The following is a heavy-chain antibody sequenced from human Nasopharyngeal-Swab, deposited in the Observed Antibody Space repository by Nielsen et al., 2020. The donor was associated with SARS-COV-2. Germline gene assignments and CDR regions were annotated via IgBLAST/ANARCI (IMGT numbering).Heavy chain of an antibody. D-gene: IGHD3-22*01. CDR3: ARLTANYYDSSGYQNFDY. Sequence: WVRQAPGQGLEWMGWINTNTGNPTYAQGFTGWFVFSLDTSVSTAYLQISSLKAEDTAVYYCARLTANYYDSSGYQNFDYWGQGTLVTVSS. CDR2: INTNTGNP. V-gene: IGHV7-4-1*02. J-gene: IGHJ4*02.